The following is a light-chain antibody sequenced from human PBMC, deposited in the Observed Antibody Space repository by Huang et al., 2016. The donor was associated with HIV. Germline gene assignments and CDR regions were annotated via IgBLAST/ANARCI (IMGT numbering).Light chain of an antibody. CDR1: QSLLHSDGNNY. J-gene: IGKJ2*01. CDR3: MQGLRTPRT. CDR2: LGS. Sequence: DVVMTQSPLSLPVTPGEPASSSCRSSQSLLHSDGNNYFDWYSQKPGQSPQLLIYLGSNRASGVPERFSGSGSGTDFTLKISRVEAEDVGVYYCMQGLRTPRTFGQGTRLEIK. V-gene: IGKV2-28*01.